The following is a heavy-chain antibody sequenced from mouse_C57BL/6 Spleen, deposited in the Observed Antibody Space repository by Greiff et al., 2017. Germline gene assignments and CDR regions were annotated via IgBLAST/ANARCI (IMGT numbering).Heavy chain of an antibody. CDR3: AREYYGWDFDY. Sequence: QVQLQQPGAELVKPGASVKLSCKASGYTFTSYWMHWVKQRPGQGLEWIGMIHPNSGSTNYNEKFKSKATLTVDKSSSTAYMQLSSLTSEDSAVYYCAREYYGWDFDYWGQGTTLTVSS. CDR1: GYTFTSYW. D-gene: IGHD1-1*01. V-gene: IGHV1-64*01. CDR2: IHPNSGST. J-gene: IGHJ2*01.